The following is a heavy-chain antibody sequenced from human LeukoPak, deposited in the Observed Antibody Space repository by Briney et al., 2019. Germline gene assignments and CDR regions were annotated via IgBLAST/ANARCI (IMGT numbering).Heavy chain of an antibody. CDR2: ISAYNGNT. CDR3: ARDRDTTMGTAYYYYYGMDV. Sequence: GASVKVSCKSSGYTFTSYGISWARQAPGQGLEWMGLISAYNGNTNSAQKLHGRVTMTTDTSTSTAYMELRSLRSDDTAVYYCARDRDTTMGTAYYYYYGMDVRGQGTTVTVSS. D-gene: IGHD5-18*01. CDR1: GYTFTSYG. V-gene: IGHV1-18*01. J-gene: IGHJ6*02.